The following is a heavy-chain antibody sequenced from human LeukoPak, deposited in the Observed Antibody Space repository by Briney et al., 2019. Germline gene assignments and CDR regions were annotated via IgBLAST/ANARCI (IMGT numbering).Heavy chain of an antibody. CDR1: GYTFTSYY. CDR2: INPSGGST. Sequence: ASVKVSCKASGYTFTSYYMHWVRQPPGQGLEWMGIINPSGGSTSYAQKFQGRVTMTRDTSTSTVYMELRSLRSEDTAVYYCARVEADYGSGSSPYAFDIWGQGTMVTVSS. V-gene: IGHV1-46*01. D-gene: IGHD3-10*01. J-gene: IGHJ3*02. CDR3: ARVEADYGSGSSPYAFDI.